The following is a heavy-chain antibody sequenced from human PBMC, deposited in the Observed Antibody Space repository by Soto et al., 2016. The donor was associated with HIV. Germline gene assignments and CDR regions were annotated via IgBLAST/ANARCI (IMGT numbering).Heavy chain of an antibody. CDR1: GYMFTDND. J-gene: IGHJ3*02. CDR3: AIDGNPGSYGGAFNI. D-gene: IGHD1-26*01. CDR2: VDPADGEA. V-gene: IGHV1-69-2*01. Sequence: EVQLVQSGAEVKKPGATVKIACKGSGYMFTDNDVHWLQQAPGNGLEWMGLVDPADGEAKYAEKFQGRVTITADTSTHTAYMEMSSLRPEDTALYYCAIDGNPGSYGGAFNIWGQGTMVTVSS.